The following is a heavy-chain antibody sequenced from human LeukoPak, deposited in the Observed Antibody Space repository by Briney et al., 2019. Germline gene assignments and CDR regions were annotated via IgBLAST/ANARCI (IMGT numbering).Heavy chain of an antibody. CDR3: ARGGGSGSYKNWFDP. D-gene: IGHD3-10*01. CDR2: IYYSGST. Sequence: SETLSLTCTVSGGSISSSSYYWGWIRQPPGKGLEWIGSIYYSGSTYYNPSLKSRVTISVDTSKNQFSLKLSSVTAADTAVYYCARGGGSGSYKNWFDPWGQGTLVTVSS. V-gene: IGHV4-39*07. CDR1: GGSISSSSYY. J-gene: IGHJ5*02.